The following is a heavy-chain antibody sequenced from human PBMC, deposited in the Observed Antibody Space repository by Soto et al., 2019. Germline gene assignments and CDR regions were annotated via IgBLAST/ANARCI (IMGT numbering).Heavy chain of an antibody. V-gene: IGHV4-31*03. Sequence: QVQLQESGPGLVKPSQTLSLTCTVSGGSISSGGYFWSWIRQFPGRGLEWIGYIYYSGSTYYNPSIKSRVTISVDTAKHQFSLKLTSVTAAETAIYYCATVIILEVSGGMRDWGQGTLVTVSS. J-gene: IGHJ4*02. CDR1: GGSISSGGYF. CDR3: ATVIILEVSGGMRD. CDR2: IYYSGST. D-gene: IGHD2-15*01.